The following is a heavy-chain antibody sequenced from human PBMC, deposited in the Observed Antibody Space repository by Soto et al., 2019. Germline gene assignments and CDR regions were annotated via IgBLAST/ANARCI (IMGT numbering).Heavy chain of an antibody. CDR2: ISCSGST. J-gene: IGHJ4*02. D-gene: IGHD2-15*01. CDR3: ARGYCSGGSCRDIDY. Sequence: PSETLSLTCTVSGGSMSSSSHYLGWVRQPPGKGLEWIGNISCSGSTYYNPSLRSRVTISVDPSNNQFSLKLSSATAADTAVYYCARGYCSGGSCRDIDYWGQGTLVTVSS. V-gene: IGHV4-39*01. CDR1: GGSMSSSSHY.